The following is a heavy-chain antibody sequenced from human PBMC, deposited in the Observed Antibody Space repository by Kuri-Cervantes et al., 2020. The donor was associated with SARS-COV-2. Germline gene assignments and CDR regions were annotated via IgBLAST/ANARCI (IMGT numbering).Heavy chain of an antibody. V-gene: IGHV3-9*01. CDR3: AKESDRRAFDI. Sequence: SLKISCAASGFSFDDYVMRWVRQVPGKGLEWVSSVTWNSGDIDYADSVKGRFTISRDNAKSSLYLQMNSLRPEDTAFYYCAKESDRRAFDIWGQGTMVTFSS. CDR1: GFSFDDYV. CDR2: VTWNSGDI. J-gene: IGHJ3*02. D-gene: IGHD1-14*01.